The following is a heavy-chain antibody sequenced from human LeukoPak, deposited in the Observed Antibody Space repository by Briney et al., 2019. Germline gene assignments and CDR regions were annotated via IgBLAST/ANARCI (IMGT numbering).Heavy chain of an antibody. CDR3: VSFYEPN. D-gene: IGHD2-2*01. Sequence: GGSLRLSCAASGNYWMHWVRQAPGKGLVWVSHINSDGSWTGYADSVKGRFTISKDNAKNTVYLQMNNLRAEDTAVYYCVSFYEPNWGRGTLVTVSS. V-gene: IGHV3-74*01. J-gene: IGHJ4*02. CDR2: INSDGSWT. CDR1: GNYW.